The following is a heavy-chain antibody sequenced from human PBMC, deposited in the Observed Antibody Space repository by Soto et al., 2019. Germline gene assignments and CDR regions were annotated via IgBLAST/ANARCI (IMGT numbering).Heavy chain of an antibody. Sequence: GGSLRLXCVASGFTFSTYAMSWVRQAPGKGLEWVSAISGGGGGAYYADSVKGRFTISRDNSKNTVYLQMNRLRAEGTAVYFCAKDGITVGPRWFDPWGQGTLVTVSS. J-gene: IGHJ5*02. V-gene: IGHV3-23*01. CDR1: GFTFSTYA. CDR3: AKDGITVGPRWFDP. CDR2: ISGGGGGA. D-gene: IGHD3-16*01.